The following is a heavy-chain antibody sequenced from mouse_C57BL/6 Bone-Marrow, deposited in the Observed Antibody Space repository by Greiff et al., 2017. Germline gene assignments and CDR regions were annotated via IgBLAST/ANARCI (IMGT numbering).Heavy chain of an antibody. CDR2: ISSGSSTI. CDR1: GFTFSDYG. J-gene: IGHJ4*01. D-gene: IGHD3-2*02. Sequence: EVQRVESGGGLVKPGGSLKLSCAASGFTFSDYGMHWVRQAPEKGLEWVAYISSGSSTIYYADTVKGRFTISRDNAKNTLFLQMTSLRSEDTAMYYCARRGDSSGLYAMDYWGQGTSVTVSS. V-gene: IGHV5-17*01. CDR3: ARRGDSSGLYAMDY.